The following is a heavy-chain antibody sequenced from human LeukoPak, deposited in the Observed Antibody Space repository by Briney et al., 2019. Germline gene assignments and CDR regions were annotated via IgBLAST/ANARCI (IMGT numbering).Heavy chain of an antibody. D-gene: IGHD4-17*01. Sequence: GASVKVSCKASGYTFTSYGISWVRQAPGQGLEWMGWISAYNGNTNYAQKFQGRVTMTRDKSISTVFVELKRLTSDDTAVYYCARGLPKNDYGDYGGTWFDPWGQGTLVTVSS. V-gene: IGHV1-18*01. CDR3: ARGLPKNDYGDYGGTWFDP. CDR1: GYTFTSYG. J-gene: IGHJ5*02. CDR2: ISAYNGNT.